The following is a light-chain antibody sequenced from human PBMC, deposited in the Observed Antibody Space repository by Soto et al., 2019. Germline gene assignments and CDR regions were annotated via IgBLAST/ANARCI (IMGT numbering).Light chain of an antibody. J-gene: IGKJ1*01. Sequence: DIQMTQSPSSLSASVGDRVTITCRAGQSISNYLNWYQKKPGKAPKLLIYAASNLQTGVPSRFSASGSGTDFTLTISGLQPEDSATYYCQQSYNARTFGQGTKVDIK. CDR2: AAS. V-gene: IGKV1-39*01. CDR3: QQSYNART. CDR1: QSISNY.